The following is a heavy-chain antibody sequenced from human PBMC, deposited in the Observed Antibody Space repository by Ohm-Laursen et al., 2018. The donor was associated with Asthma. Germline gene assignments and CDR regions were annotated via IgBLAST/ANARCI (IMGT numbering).Heavy chain of an antibody. CDR3: ARGRSGGCYWGPCDFNSPLDV. D-gene: IGHD2-15*01. CDR2: IHKDGSEK. J-gene: IGHJ6*02. Sequence: SLRLSCSASGFTFSNNWMSWVRQAPGKGLEWVANIHKDGSEKYYVDSVKGRFTISRDNAKKSLLLHMGSLRAEDTAVYYCARGRSGGCYWGPCDFNSPLDVWGQGTTVIVSS. V-gene: IGHV3-7*03. CDR1: GFTFSNNW.